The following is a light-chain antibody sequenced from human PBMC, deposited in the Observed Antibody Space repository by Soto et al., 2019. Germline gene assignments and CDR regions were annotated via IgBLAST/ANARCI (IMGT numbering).Light chain of an antibody. CDR1: QNIHSY. V-gene: IGKV1-39*01. Sequence: DIQMTQSPSSLSASIGDRVTITCRASQNIHSYLNWYQQTPGKPPELLIFGVSNLESGVPSRFSGSGSGTDFTLTISSLQREDFAVYHCQQYAISPWTFGQGTKVDIK. CDR3: QQYAISPWT. CDR2: GVS. J-gene: IGKJ1*01.